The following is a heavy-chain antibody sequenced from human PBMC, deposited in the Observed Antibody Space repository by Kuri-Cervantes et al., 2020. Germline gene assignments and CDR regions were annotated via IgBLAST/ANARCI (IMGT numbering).Heavy chain of an antibody. CDR3: AKDIGPLLITGTTSHAFDI. Sequence: GGSLRLSCAASGFTFSSYWMHWVRQAPGKGLEWVSGISWNSGSIGYADSVKGRFTISRDNAKNSLYLQMNSLRAEDTALYYCAKDIGPLLITGTTSHAFDIWGQGTMVTVSS. CDR2: ISWNSGSI. J-gene: IGHJ3*02. D-gene: IGHD1-20*01. V-gene: IGHV3-9*01. CDR1: GFTFSSYW.